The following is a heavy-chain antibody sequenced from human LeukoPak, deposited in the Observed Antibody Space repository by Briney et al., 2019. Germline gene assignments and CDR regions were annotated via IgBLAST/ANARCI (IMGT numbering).Heavy chain of an antibody. CDR1: GFIVSSNY. J-gene: IGHJ6*02. Sequence: GGSLRLSCAASGFIVSSNYMTWVRQTPGKGLEWVSVMYSGGITYHADSVKGRFTISRDNSKNMLYLQMNSLRPDDTGVYYCAREEMTTVGASYYFFALDVWGQGTTVTVSS. D-gene: IGHD4-11*01. CDR2: MYSGGIT. CDR3: AREEMTTVGASYYFFALDV. V-gene: IGHV3-66*02.